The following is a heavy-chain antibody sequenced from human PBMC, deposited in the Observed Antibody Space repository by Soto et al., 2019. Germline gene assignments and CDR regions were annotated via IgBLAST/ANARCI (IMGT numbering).Heavy chain of an antibody. V-gene: IGHV3-66*01. J-gene: IGHJ6*03. CDR2: IYSGGNT. CDR3: TRAPLAARENYYMDV. Sequence: EVQLVESGGGLVQPGGSLRLSCAASAFTFSSYYMSWVRQAPGKGLEWVSVIYSGGNTYYADSEKGRFTISRDNSKNTEILQMNSLRTEDTAVYYCTRAPLAARENYYMDVWGKGTMVTVSS. CDR1: AFTFSSYY. D-gene: IGHD6-6*01.